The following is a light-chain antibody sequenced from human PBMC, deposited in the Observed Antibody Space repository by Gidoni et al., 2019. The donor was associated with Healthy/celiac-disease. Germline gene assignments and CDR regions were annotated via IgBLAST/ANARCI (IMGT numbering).Light chain of an antibody. V-gene: IGKV3-11*01. CDR3: QQRSNWPYT. J-gene: IGKJ2*01. Sequence: VLTKFSATLSLSPGEKATLSSMASQSVSSYLAWYQQKPGQAPMLLIYDASNRAPGVPARFRGRGSGTDFTLTISSREPEDFVVYYCQQRSNWPYTFGQGTKLEIK. CDR1: QSVSSY. CDR2: DAS.